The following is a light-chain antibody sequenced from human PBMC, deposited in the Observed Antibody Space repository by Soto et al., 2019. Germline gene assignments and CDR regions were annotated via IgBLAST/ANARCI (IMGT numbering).Light chain of an antibody. Sequence: AVQLTQSPSSLSASVGDRVTITCRASQDIGSALVWYQHKPGKAPKVLINRASSLESGVPSRFSGSGSGTDFTLTIGSLQPEDFATYYCQHFNSYPLTFGGGTKV. CDR3: QHFNSYPLT. V-gene: IGKV1-13*02. CDR1: QDIGSA. J-gene: IGKJ4*01. CDR2: RAS.